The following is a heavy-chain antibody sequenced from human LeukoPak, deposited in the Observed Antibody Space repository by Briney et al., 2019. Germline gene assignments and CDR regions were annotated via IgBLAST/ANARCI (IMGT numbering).Heavy chain of an antibody. D-gene: IGHD1-14*01. CDR2: IRYDGSNK. J-gene: IGHJ4*02. V-gene: IGHV3-30*04. CDR1: GFTFSSYA. Sequence: GGSLRLSCAASGFTFSSYAMHWVRQDPGKGLEWVAFIRYDGSNKYYADSVKGRFTISRDKSKNTLYLQMSSLRIEDTAVYYCARPPDMARTTSFEHWGQGTLVTVST. CDR3: ARPPDMARTTSFEH.